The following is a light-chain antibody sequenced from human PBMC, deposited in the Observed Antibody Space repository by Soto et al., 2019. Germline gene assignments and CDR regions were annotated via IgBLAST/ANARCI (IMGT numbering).Light chain of an antibody. Sequence: EIVLTQSPCTLSLSPGERATLSCMASQSARSAYLAWYQQKPGQAPRLLIYGASTRATGIPDRFSGSGSGTDFSLTISRLEPEDCAVYYCQQYGSSPFTFGPGTKVDI. CDR3: QQYGSSPFT. J-gene: IGKJ3*01. CDR1: QSARSAY. V-gene: IGKV3-20*01. CDR2: GAS.